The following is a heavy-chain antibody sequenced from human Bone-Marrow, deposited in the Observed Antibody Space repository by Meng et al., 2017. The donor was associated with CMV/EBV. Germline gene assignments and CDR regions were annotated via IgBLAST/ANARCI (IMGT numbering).Heavy chain of an antibody. V-gene: IGHV4-39*07. CDR1: GDSISSSSYY. D-gene: IGHD2-2*01. CDR3: ARGNFDIVVVPAAIGGWFDP. CDR2: IYYSGST. Sequence: SETLSLTCTVSGDSISSSSYYWGWIRQPPGKGLEWIGSIYYSGSTYYNPSLKSRVTISVDTSKNQFSLKLSSVTAADTAVYYCARGNFDIVVVPAAIGGWFDPWGQGTLVTVSS. J-gene: IGHJ5*02.